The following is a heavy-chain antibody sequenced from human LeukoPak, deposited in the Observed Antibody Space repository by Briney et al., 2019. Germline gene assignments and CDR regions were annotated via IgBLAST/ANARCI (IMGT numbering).Heavy chain of an antibody. J-gene: IGHJ4*02. D-gene: IGHD2-2*01. Sequence: ASVKVSCKASGYTFTGYYMHRVRQAPGQGLEWMGWINPNSGGTNYAQKFQGRVTMTRDTSISTAYMELSRLRSDDTAVYYCARDLALQLPQGYWGQGTLVTVSS. CDR2: INPNSGGT. CDR3: ARDLALQLPQGY. CDR1: GYTFTGYY. V-gene: IGHV1-2*02.